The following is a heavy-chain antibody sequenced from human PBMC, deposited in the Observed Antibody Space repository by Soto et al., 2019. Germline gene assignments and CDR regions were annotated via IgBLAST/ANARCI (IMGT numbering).Heavy chain of an antibody. CDR3: ARNWAFDY. CDR2: INHSGST. CDR1: GGSLSGYY. D-gene: IGHD7-27*01. Sequence: QVQLQTWGAGLLKPSETLSLTCAVSGGSLSGYYWSWIRQPPKKGLEWIGQINHSGSTNYNPSLKVRVTVSIDTSKNHFSLKLSSVTAADTAVYYCARNWAFDYWGQGSLVTVSS. V-gene: IGHV4-34*01. J-gene: IGHJ4*02.